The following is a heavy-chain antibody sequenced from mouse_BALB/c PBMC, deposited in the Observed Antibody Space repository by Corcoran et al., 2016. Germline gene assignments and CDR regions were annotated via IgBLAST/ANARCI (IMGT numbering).Heavy chain of an antibody. D-gene: IGHD2-3*01. CDR1: GYTFTSYV. CDR2: INPYNDGT. Sequence: EVQLQQSGPELVKPGASVKMSCKASGYTFTSYVMHWVKQKPGQGLEWIRYINPYNDGTKYNEKFKGKATLTSDKSSSTAYMELSSLTSEDSAVYYCARSGDGYYVRYAMDYWGQGTSVTVSS. J-gene: IGHJ4*01. CDR3: ARSGDGYYVRYAMDY. V-gene: IGHV1S136*01.